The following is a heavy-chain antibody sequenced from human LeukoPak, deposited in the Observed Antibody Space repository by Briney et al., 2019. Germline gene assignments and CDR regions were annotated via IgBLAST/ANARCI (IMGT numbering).Heavy chain of an antibody. J-gene: IGHJ6*02. Sequence: ASVKVSCKVSGYTLTELSMHWVRQAPGKGLEWMGGFDPEDGETIYAQKFQGRVTMTEDTSTDTAYMELSSLRSEDTAVYYCATDSGFTYYYDSSGYYLKTYYYGMDVWGQGTTVTVSS. D-gene: IGHD3-22*01. CDR3: ATDSGFTYYYDSSGYYLKTYYYGMDV. CDR2: FDPEDGET. CDR1: GYTLTELS. V-gene: IGHV1-24*01.